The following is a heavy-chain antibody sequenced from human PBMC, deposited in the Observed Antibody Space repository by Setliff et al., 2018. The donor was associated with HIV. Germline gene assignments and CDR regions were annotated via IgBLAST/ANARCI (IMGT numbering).Heavy chain of an antibody. CDR1: GGSFSDYF. V-gene: IGHV4-34*01. CDR2: ISHGGSA. CDR3: ARGRGPVGGDAIDI. J-gene: IGHJ3*02. Sequence: NPSETLSLTCAVYGGSFSDYFWTWIRQPPGKGLEWIGEISHGGSANYNPSLKSRVTISEDTSKNQFSLKLKSATAADTAVYYCARGRGPVGGDAIDIWGQGTMVTVSS. D-gene: IGHD3-16*01.